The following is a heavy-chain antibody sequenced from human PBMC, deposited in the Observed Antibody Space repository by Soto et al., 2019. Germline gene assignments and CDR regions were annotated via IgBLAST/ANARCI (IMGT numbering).Heavy chain of an antibody. J-gene: IGHJ4*02. CDR3: ASTGYSSGWSPSNLHYGGNSGRRYFDY. Sequence: GASVKVSCKASGYTFAGYYMHWVRQAPGQGLEWMGWINPNSGGTSYAQKFQGRVTMTRDTSISTAYMELSRLRSDDTAVYYCASTGYSSGWSPSNLHYGGNSGRRYFDYWGQGTLVTVSS. CDR1: GYTFAGYY. D-gene: IGHD6-19*01. V-gene: IGHV1-2*02. CDR2: INPNSGGT.